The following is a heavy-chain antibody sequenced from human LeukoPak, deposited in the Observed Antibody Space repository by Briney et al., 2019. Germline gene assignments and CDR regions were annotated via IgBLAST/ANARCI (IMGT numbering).Heavy chain of an antibody. J-gene: IGHJ1*01. CDR1: GYTFTSYY. D-gene: IGHD3-22*01. CDR2: INPSGGST. Sequence: GASVKVSCKASGYTFTSYYMHWVRQAPGQGLEWMGIINPSGGSTSYAQKFQGRVTMTRDTSTSTVYMELSSLRSEDTAVYYCARGPYYYDSSGCYKAEYFQHWGQGTWSPSPQ. CDR3: ARGPYYYDSSGCYKAEYFQH. V-gene: IGHV1-46*01.